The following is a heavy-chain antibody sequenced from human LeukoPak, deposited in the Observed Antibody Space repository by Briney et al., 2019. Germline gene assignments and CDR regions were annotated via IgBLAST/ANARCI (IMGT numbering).Heavy chain of an antibody. CDR2: ISSSSSYI. V-gene: IGHV3-21*01. Sequence: PGGSLRLSCAASGFTFSSYSMNWVRQAPGKGLEWVSSISSSSSYIYYADSVKGRFTISRDSAKNSLYLQMNSLRAEDTAVYYCARARYRFLEWLLSTNLDYWGQGTLVTVSS. J-gene: IGHJ4*02. D-gene: IGHD3-3*01. CDR3: ARARYRFLEWLLSTNLDY. CDR1: GFTFSSYS.